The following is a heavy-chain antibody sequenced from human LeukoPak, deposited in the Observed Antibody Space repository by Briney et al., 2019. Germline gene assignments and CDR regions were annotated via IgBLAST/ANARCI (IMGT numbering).Heavy chain of an antibody. CDR3: VKVAQTYYFDY. V-gene: IGHV3-64D*06. Sequence: GGSLRLSCSASGFTFSDYAMHWVRQAPGKGLEYVSAISSNGGSTYYADSVKGRFTISRDNSKKTLYLQMNSLRAEDTAVYYCVKVAQTYYFDYWGQGTLVTVSS. CDR1: GFTFSDYA. J-gene: IGHJ4*02. CDR2: ISSNGGST.